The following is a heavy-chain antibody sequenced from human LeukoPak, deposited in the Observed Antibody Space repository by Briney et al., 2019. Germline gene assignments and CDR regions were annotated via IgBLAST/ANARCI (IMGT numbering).Heavy chain of an antibody. Sequence: GESLKISCKGSGYSFTSYWIGWVRQIPGKGLEWMAIIYPGDFQTRYSPSFEGQVTISADKSINTSYLRWSSLKASDTAIYYCARQFSDFWGQGTLVTVSS. CDR2: IYPGDFQT. J-gene: IGHJ4*02. D-gene: IGHD3-3*01. CDR1: GYSFTSYW. CDR3: ARQFSDF. V-gene: IGHV5-51*01.